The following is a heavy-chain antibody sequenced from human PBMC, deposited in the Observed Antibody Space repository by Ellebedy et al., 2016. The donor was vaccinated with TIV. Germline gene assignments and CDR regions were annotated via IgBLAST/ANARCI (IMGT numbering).Heavy chain of an antibody. J-gene: IGHJ3*02. CDR3: ARERRGSSSWWAAAFDM. Sequence: MPGGSLRLSCTVSGGSISNYYWSWIRQPAGKGLEWIGHIYTSGSTNYNPSLKSRVTMSVDTSKNQFSLKLSSVTAADTAVYYCARERRGSSSWWAAAFDMWGQGTMVTVSS. CDR1: GGSISNYY. D-gene: IGHD6-13*01. V-gene: IGHV4-4*07. CDR2: IYTSGST.